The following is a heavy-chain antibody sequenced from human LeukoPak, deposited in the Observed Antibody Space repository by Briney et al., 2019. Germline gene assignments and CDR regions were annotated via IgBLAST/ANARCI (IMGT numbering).Heavy chain of an antibody. CDR2: IYYSGST. J-gene: IGHJ4*02. D-gene: IGHD6-13*01. Sequence: SQTLSLTCTVSGGSISSGGYYWSWIRQHPGKGLEWIGYIYYSGSTYYNPSLKSRVTISVDTSKNQFSLRLSSVTAADTAVYYCARDGIAATGSPFDYWGQGALVTVSS. V-gene: IGHV4-31*03. CDR1: GGSISSGGYY. CDR3: ARDGIAATGSPFDY.